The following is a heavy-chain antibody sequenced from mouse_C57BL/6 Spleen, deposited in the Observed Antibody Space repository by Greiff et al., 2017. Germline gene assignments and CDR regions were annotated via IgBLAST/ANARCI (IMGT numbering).Heavy chain of an antibody. CDR1: GFTFSSYG. D-gene: IGHD2-4*01. CDR2: ISSGGSYT. Sequence: EVMLVESGGDLVKPGGSLKLSCAASGFTFSSYGISWVRQTPDKRLEWVATISSGGSYTYYPDSVKGRFTISRDNAKNTLYLQRSSLKSEDTAMYYCARQGYDYDEAMDYWGQGTSVTVSS. V-gene: IGHV5-6*01. J-gene: IGHJ4*01. CDR3: ARQGYDYDEAMDY.